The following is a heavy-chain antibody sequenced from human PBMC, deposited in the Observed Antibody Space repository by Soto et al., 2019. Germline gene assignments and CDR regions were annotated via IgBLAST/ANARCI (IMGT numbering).Heavy chain of an antibody. D-gene: IGHD3-10*01. CDR2: IYYSGST. V-gene: IGHV4-30-4*01. CDR1: GGSISSGDYY. CDR3: ARVGFGELLAHGMDV. Sequence: QVQLQESGPGLVKPSQTLSLTCTVSGGSISSGDYYWSWIRQPPGKGLEWIGYIYYSGSTYYNPSLESRVTISVDTSKNQFSRQLSSVTAADTAVYYCARVGFGELLAHGMDVWGQGTTVTVSS. J-gene: IGHJ6*02.